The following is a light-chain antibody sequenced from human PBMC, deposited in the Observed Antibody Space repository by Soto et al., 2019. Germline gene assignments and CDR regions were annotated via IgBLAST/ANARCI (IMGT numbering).Light chain of an antibody. V-gene: IGLV1-44*01. CDR3: AEWDDSLNGVV. J-gene: IGLJ2*01. CDR1: SSNIGSNT. Sequence: QSVLTQPPSASGTPGQRVTISCSGSSSNIGSNTVNWYQQLPGTAPKLLIYSNNQRPSWVPDRFSGSTYGASASLAISGLQSADEADYYCAEWDDSLNGVVFGGGTKLTVL. CDR2: SNN.